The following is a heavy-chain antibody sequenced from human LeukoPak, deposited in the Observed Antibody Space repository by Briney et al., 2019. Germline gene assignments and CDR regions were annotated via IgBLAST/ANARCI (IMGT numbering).Heavy chain of an antibody. Sequence: GASVKVSCKASGYTFTGYYMHWVRQAPGQGLEWMGRINPNSGGTNYAQKFQGRVTMTRDTSISTAYMELSRLRSDDTAVYYCARDGILGEQWLVRGQDYWGQGTLATVSS. V-gene: IGHV1-2*06. CDR2: INPNSGGT. CDR3: ARDGILGEQWLVRGQDY. J-gene: IGHJ4*02. D-gene: IGHD6-19*01. CDR1: GYTFTGYY.